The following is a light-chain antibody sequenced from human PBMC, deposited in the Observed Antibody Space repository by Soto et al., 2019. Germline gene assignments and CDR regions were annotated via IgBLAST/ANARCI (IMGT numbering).Light chain of an antibody. Sequence: QAVVTQSPSASASLGASVKLTCTLSSGHSSYAIAWHQQQPEKGPRYLMKLNSDGSHSKGDGIPDRFSGSSSGAERDLTISSLQSEDEADYYCQTWGTGIRGVFGGGTKLTVL. V-gene: IGLV4-69*01. CDR1: SGHSSYA. J-gene: IGLJ3*02. CDR2: LNSDGSH. CDR3: QTWGTGIRGV.